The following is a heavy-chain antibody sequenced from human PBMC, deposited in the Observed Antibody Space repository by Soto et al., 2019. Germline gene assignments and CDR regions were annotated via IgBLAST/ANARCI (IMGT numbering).Heavy chain of an antibody. CDR1: GFTIDDYA. CDR2: VSWNSGFT. D-gene: IGHD2-2*01. Sequence: EVQLVESGGGLVQPGRSLRLSCAASGFTIDDYAMHWVRQPPGKGLEWVSGVSWNSGFTGYADSVKGRFTIPRDNAKNSLYLQTNSLRAEDTALYYCVKGGSAPVAMLDAFDIWGQGTMVTVSS. V-gene: IGHV3-9*01. J-gene: IGHJ3*02. CDR3: VKGGSAPVAMLDAFDI.